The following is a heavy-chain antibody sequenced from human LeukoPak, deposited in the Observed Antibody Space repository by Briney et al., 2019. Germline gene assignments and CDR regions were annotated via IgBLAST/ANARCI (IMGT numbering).Heavy chain of an antibody. V-gene: IGHV3-74*01. CDR3: ARGYSSSYRIDY. Sequence: PGGSLRLSCAASGFNFTNYWMHWVRQAPGKGLVWVSRINGDGSSTSYADSVKGRFTISRDNAKNTLYLQMNSLRAEDTAVYYCARGYSSSYRIDYWGQGTLVTVSS. CDR1: GFNFTNYW. J-gene: IGHJ4*02. CDR2: INGDGSST. D-gene: IGHD6-6*01.